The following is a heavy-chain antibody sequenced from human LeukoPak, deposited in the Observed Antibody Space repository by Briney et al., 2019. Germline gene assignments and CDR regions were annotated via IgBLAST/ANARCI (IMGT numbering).Heavy chain of an antibody. J-gene: IGHJ4*02. Sequence: PGRSLRLSCAASGFTFSSHGMHWVRQAPGKGLEWVAVISYDGSNKYYADSVKGRFTISRDNSKNTLYLQMNSLRGEDTAVYYCAKERQEGATPFDYWGQGTLVTVSS. CDR2: ISYDGSNK. V-gene: IGHV3-30*18. CDR1: GFTFSSHG. CDR3: AKERQEGATPFDY. D-gene: IGHD1-26*01.